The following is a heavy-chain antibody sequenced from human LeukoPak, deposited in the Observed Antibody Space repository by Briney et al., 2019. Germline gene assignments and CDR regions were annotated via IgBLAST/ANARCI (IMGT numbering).Heavy chain of an antibody. CDR3: ARDCIGCHGFDY. CDR2: VSAYADNI. D-gene: IGHD2-15*01. CDR1: GYTFTGYY. J-gene: IGHJ4*02. Sequence: ASVKVSCKASGYTFTGYYMHWVRQAPGQGLEWMGWVSAYADNINYVQKFQGRVTMTTDTSTSTAYMELRSLRSDDTAIYYCARDCIGCHGFDYWGQGTLVTVSS. V-gene: IGHV1-18*04.